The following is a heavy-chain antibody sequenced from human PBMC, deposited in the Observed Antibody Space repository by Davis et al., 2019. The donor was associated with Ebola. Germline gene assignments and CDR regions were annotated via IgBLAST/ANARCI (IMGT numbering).Heavy chain of an antibody. J-gene: IGHJ4*02. CDR2: IRSKANSYAT. Sequence: PGGSLRLSCAASGSTFSGSAMHWVRQASGKGLEWVGRIRSKANSYATAYAASVKGRFTISRDDSKNTAYLQMNSLKTEDTAVYYCAKGGDYKHYFDYWGQGTLVTVSS. CDR1: GSTFSGSA. CDR3: AKGGDYKHYFDY. V-gene: IGHV3-73*01. D-gene: IGHD4-17*01.